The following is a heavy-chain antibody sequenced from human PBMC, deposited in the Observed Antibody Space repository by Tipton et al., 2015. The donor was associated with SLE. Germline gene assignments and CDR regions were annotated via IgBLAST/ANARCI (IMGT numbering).Heavy chain of an antibody. CDR2: IYTSGTT. CDR3: ARGPLGIFPFDY. Sequence: TLSLTCTVSGAPMSSDTYYWSWIRQPAGKGLEWIGRIYTSGTTNYSPSLEGRVSISKETSKNLFSLRLISVTAADTAVYYCARGPLGIFPFDYWGQGTPVTVSS. V-gene: IGHV4-61*02. J-gene: IGHJ4*02. CDR1: GAPMSSDTYY. D-gene: IGHD7-27*01.